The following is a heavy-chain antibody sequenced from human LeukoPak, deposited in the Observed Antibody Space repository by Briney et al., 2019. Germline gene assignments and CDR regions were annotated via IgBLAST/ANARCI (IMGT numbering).Heavy chain of an antibody. CDR1: GDSVSSNSAA. CDR2: TYYRSKWYN. CDR3: ARDPCSSTSCYGEALTI. V-gene: IGHV6-1*01. Sequence: SQTLSLTCAISGDSVSSNSAAWNWIRQSPSRGLEWLGRTYYRSKWYNDYAVSVKSRITINPDTSKNQFSLQLNSVTPEDTAVYYCARDPCSSTSCYGEALTIWGQGTMVTVSS. J-gene: IGHJ3*02. D-gene: IGHD2-2*01.